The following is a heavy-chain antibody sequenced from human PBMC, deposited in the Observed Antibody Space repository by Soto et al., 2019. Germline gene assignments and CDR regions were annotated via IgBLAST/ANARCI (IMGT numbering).Heavy chain of an antibody. J-gene: IGHJ4*02. CDR2: ISGSGGST. D-gene: IGHD3-10*01. CDR1: GFTFSSYA. V-gene: IGHV3-23*01. Sequence: GGSLRLSCGASGFTFSSYAMSWVRQAPGKGLEWVSTISGSGGSTYYADSVKGRFTISRDNSKNTLYLQMNSLRAEDTAVYYCAKDLSIIMVRGVNLPPIPIDYWGQGTLVTVSS. CDR3: AKDLSIIMVRGVNLPPIPIDY.